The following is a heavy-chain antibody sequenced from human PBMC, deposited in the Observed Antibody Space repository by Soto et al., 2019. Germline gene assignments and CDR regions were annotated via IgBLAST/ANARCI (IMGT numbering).Heavy chain of an antibody. Sequence: GGSLRLSCAASGFTFSSYAMSWVRQAPGKGLEWVSAISGSGGSTYYADSVKGRFTISRDNSKNTLYLQMNSLRAEDTAVYYCAKAVIAAAVRYNWFDPWGQGTLVTVSS. CDR2: ISGSGGST. CDR1: GFTFSSYA. V-gene: IGHV3-23*01. J-gene: IGHJ5*02. CDR3: AKAVIAAAVRYNWFDP. D-gene: IGHD6-13*01.